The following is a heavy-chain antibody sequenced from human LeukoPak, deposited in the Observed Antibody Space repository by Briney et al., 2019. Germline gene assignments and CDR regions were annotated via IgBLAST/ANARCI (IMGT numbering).Heavy chain of an antibody. CDR2: INWNGGST. CDR1: GFTFDDYS. V-gene: IGHV3-20*04. CDR3: ARGGGSIRHSYYYYVDV. D-gene: IGHD2-15*01. J-gene: IGHJ6*03. Sequence: GGSLRLSCAASGFTFDDYSMSWVRQAPGKGLEWVYGINWNGGSTGYADSVKGRFTISRDNAKNSLYLRMNSLRDEDTALYYCARGGGSIRHSYYYYVDVWGKGTSVTVSS.